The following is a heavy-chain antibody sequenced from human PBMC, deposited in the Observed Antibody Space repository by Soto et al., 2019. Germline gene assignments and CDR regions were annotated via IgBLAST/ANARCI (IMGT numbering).Heavy chain of an antibody. J-gene: IGHJ4*02. CDR3: GRAPGGTGIVDY. Sequence: EVQMVESGGGLVQPGGSLRLSCAASGFTFSSYWMQWVRQAPGKGLVWVSRINSEGTTTTYADSVQGRFTISRDNAKNTLFLQMNSLRAEDTAVYYCGRAPGGTGIVDYWGQGTLVTVSS. V-gene: IGHV3-74*01. D-gene: IGHD7-27*01. CDR2: INSEGTTT. CDR1: GFTFSSYW.